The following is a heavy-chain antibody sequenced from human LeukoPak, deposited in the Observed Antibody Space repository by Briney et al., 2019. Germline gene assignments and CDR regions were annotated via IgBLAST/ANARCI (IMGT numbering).Heavy chain of an antibody. CDR3: ASHVTVLGTRGFDY. CDR2: IYHGGDT. V-gene: IGHV4-4*02. D-gene: IGHD6-19*01. Sequence: SETLSLTCGVSGGSISSTNWWTWVRQPPGKGLEWIGEIYHGGDTNYDPSVKSRVTMSVDKSKNHFSLNLRSVTAADTAIYYCASHVTVLGTRGFDYWGQGILVTVSS. CDR1: GGSISSTNW. J-gene: IGHJ4*02.